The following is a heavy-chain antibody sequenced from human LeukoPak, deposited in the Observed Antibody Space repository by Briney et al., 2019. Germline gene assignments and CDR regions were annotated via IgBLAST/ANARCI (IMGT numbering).Heavy chain of an antibody. V-gene: IGHV1-69*01. J-gene: IGHJ6*02. D-gene: IGHD3-10*01. CDR2: IIPIFGTA. CDR1: GGTFSSYA. CDR3: ARVGYYYGSGSYYKGYYYGMDV. Sequence: GASVKVSCKASGGTFSSYAISWVRQAPGQGLEWMGGIIPIFGTANYAQKFQGRVTITADESTSTAYMKLSSLRSEDTAVYYCARVGYYYGSGSYYKGYYYGMDVWGQGTTVTVSS.